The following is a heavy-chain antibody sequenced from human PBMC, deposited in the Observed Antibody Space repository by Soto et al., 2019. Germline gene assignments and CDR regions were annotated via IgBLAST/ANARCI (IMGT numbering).Heavy chain of an antibody. CDR2: INPNSGGT. J-gene: IGHJ3*02. CDR1: GYTFTGYY. D-gene: IGHD2-2*01. Sequence: ASVKGSCKASGYTFTGYYMHWVRQAPGQGLEWMGWINPNSGGTNYAQKFQGWVTMTRDTSISTAYMELSRLRSDDTAVYYCARGWLGYCSSTSCYDAFDIWGQGTMVTVSS. V-gene: IGHV1-2*04. CDR3: ARGWLGYCSSTSCYDAFDI.